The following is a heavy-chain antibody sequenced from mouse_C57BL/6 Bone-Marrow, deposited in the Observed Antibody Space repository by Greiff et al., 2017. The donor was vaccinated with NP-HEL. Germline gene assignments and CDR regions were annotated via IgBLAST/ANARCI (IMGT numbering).Heavy chain of an antibody. CDR3: ARRLRYPWFAY. Sequence: VQLKQSGPVLVKPGASVKMSCKASGYTFTDYYMNWVKQSHGKSLEWIGVINPYNGGTSYNQKFKGKATLTVDKSSSTAYMELNSLTSEDSAVYYCARRLRYPWFAYWGQGTLVTVSA. CDR2: INPYNGGT. D-gene: IGHD1-1*01. V-gene: IGHV1-19*01. CDR1: GYTFTDYY. J-gene: IGHJ3*01.